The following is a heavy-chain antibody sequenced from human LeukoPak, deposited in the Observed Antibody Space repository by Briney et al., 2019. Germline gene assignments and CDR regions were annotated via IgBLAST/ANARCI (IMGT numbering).Heavy chain of an antibody. CDR2: LYNSGST. D-gene: IGHD5-18*01. Sequence: PSETLSLTCTVSGGSISTYYWSWIRQPPGKGMEWVGYLYNSGSTKYNPSLKSRATISVDTSKNQFYLKLSSVTAADTAVYYCARARPDTAMAVDYWGQGTLVTVSS. CDR1: GGSISTYY. V-gene: IGHV4-59*01. CDR3: ARARPDTAMAVDY. J-gene: IGHJ4*02.